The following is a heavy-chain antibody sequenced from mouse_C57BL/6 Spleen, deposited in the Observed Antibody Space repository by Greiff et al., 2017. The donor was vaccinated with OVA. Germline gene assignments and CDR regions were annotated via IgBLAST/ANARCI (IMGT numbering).Heavy chain of an antibody. CDR2: IYPGDGDT. D-gene: IGHD2-1*01. Sequence: VQLQQSGAELVKPGASVKISCKASGYAFSSYWMNWVKQRPGKGLEWIGQIYPGDGDTNYNQKFKGKSTLTVDKSSSTAYMQLSSLTSEDSAVYYCARKGGNYPLDYWGQGTTLTVSS. V-gene: IGHV1-80*01. J-gene: IGHJ2*01. CDR3: ARKGGNYPLDY. CDR1: GYAFSSYW.